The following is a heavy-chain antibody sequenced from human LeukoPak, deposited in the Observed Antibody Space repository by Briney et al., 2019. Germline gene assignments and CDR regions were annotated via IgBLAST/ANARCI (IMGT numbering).Heavy chain of an antibody. J-gene: IGHJ6*03. CDR2: INHSGST. CDR3: ARGPGGSYLRRYMDV. Sequence: SETLSLTCAVYGGSFSGYYWSWIRQPPGKGLEWIGEINHSGSTNYNSSLKSRVTISVDTSKNQFSLKLSSVTAADTAVYYCARGPGGSYLRRYMDVWGKGTTVSVSS. D-gene: IGHD1-26*01. CDR1: GGSFSGYY. V-gene: IGHV4-34*01.